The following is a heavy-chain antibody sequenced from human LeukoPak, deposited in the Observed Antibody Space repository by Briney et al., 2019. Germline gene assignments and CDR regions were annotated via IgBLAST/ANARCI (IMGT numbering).Heavy chain of an antibody. CDR3: ASEYSSGQIGY. CDR2: IYHSGST. CDR1: GYSISSGYY. J-gene: IGHJ4*02. V-gene: IGHV4-38-2*01. D-gene: IGHD6-19*01. Sequence: PSETLSLTCAVSGYSISSGYYWGWIRQPPGKGLEWIGSIYHSGSTYYNPSLKSRVTISVDTSKNQFSLKLSSVTAADTAVYYCASEYSSGQIGYWGQGTLVTVSS.